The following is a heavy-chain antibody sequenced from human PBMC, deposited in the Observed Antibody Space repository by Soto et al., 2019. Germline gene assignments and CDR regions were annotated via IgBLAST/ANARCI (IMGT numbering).Heavy chain of an antibody. Sequence: QVQLVQSGAEVKKPGSSVKVSCKASGGTFSSYAISWVRQAPGQGLEWMGGIIPIFGTANYAQKFQGRVTITADESTSTAYMQLSSLRYDDRAVYDCMRSGSIAAPYYYYGMVVWGQGTTVTVSS. CDR1: GGTFSSYA. V-gene: IGHV1-69*01. CDR3: MRSGSIAAPYYYYGMVV. CDR2: IIPIFGTA. D-gene: IGHD6-6*01. J-gene: IGHJ6*02.